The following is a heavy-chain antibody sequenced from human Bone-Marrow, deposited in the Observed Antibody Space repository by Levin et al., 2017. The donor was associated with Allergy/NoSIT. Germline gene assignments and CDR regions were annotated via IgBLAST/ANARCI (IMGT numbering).Heavy chain of an antibody. CDR3: ASRYCSGGSCYSVSD. CDR1: GFTFSSYS. J-gene: IGHJ4*02. CDR2: ISSSSSYI. V-gene: IGHV3-21*01. Sequence: GESLKISCAASGFTFSSYSMNWVRQAPGKGLEWVSSISSSSSYIYYADSVKGRFTISRDNAKNSLYLQMNSLRAEDTAVYYCASRYCSGGSCYSVSDWGQGTLVTVSS. D-gene: IGHD2-15*01.